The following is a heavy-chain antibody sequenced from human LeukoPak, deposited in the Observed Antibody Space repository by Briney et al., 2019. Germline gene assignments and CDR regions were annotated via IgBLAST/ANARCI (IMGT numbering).Heavy chain of an antibody. CDR2: IYYSGST. CDR1: GGSISSDSYY. J-gene: IGHJ6*02. V-gene: IGHV4-30-4*01. Sequence: SQTLSLTCTVSGGSISSDSYYWRWIRQPPGKGLEWIGYIYYSGSTYYNPSLKSRVTISVDTSKNQFSLKLSSVTAADTAVYYCARDYCGGDCSPHWYYYGMDVWGQGTTVTVSS. D-gene: IGHD2-21*02. CDR3: ARDYCGGDCSPHWYYYGMDV.